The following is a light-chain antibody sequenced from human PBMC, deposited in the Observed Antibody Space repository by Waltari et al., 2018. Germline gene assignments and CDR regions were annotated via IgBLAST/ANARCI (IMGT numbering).Light chain of an antibody. J-gene: IGKJ2*01. CDR3: QQYGGSPTYT. Sequence: ESVLTQSPGTLSLSPGERATLSCRASQSVSSSYLAWYKQRPGQAPRLLFFGASSRATGVPDRFSGSVSGTDFTLTISRLEPEDFAVYFCQQYGGSPTYTFGQGTKLEIK. V-gene: IGKV3-20*01. CDR2: GAS. CDR1: QSVSSSY.